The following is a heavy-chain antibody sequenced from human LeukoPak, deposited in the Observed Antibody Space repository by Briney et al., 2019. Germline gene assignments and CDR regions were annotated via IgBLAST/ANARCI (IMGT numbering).Heavy chain of an antibody. Sequence: GSLRLSCAASGFTFSSYEMNWVRQAPGKGLEWVSYISRSGNNIYYADSVKGRFTISRDNAKNSLYLQMNSLRAEDTAVYYCARLVAVAGFDYGGQGTLVTVSS. D-gene: IGHD6-19*01. V-gene: IGHV3-48*03. J-gene: IGHJ4*02. CDR2: ISRSGNNI. CDR3: ARLVAVAGFDY. CDR1: GFTFSSYE.